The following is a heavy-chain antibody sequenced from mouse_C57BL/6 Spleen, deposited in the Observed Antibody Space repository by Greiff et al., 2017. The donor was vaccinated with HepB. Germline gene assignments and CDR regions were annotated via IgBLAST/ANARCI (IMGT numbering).Heavy chain of an antibody. Sequence: EVKLQESGPGLVKPSQSLSLTCSVTGYSITSGYYWNWIRQFPGNKLEWMGYISYDGSNNYNPSLKNRISITRDTSKNQFFLKLNSVTTEDTATYYGARDDYDGGRFAYWGQGSLVTVSA. J-gene: IGHJ3*01. V-gene: IGHV3-6*01. D-gene: IGHD2-4*01. CDR1: GYSITSGYY. CDR3: ARDDYDGGRFAY. CDR2: ISYDGSN.